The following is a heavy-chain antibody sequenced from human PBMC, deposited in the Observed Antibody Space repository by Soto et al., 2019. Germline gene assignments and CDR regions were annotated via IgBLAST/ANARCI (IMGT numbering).Heavy chain of an antibody. Sequence: GGSLRLSCAASGLTFRNYAMSWVRQAPGKGLQWVSVVTGSGDATYYAESVRGRFTISRDNSRNTVYLQMNSLRAEDTAVYYCAKGGDDSGGKARTTDYWGQGTLVTVSS. V-gene: IGHV3-23*01. CDR2: VTGSGDAT. D-gene: IGHD3-22*01. CDR3: AKGGDDSGGKARTTDY. J-gene: IGHJ4*02. CDR1: GLTFRNYA.